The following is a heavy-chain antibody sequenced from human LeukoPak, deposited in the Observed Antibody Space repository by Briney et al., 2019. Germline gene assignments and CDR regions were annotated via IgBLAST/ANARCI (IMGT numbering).Heavy chain of an antibody. Sequence: GASVKVSCKASGYTFTSYGISWVRQAPGQGLEWMGWISAYNGNTNYAQKLQGRVTMTTDTSTSTAYMELRSLRSDDTAVYYCARQGRAGYYYGSGEPIDYWGQGTLVTVSS. CDR3: ARQGRAGYYYGSGEPIDY. CDR2: ISAYNGNT. D-gene: IGHD3-10*01. J-gene: IGHJ4*02. V-gene: IGHV1-18*01. CDR1: GYTFTSYG.